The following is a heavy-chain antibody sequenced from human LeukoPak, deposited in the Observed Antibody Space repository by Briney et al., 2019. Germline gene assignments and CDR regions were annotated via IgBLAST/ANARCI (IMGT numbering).Heavy chain of an antibody. CDR3: ARGGGSYRYYYYYYMDV. D-gene: IGHD1-26*01. Sequence: GGSLRLSCAASGFTFSSYWMHWVRQAPGKGLVWVSRINTDGSSTSYADSVKGRFTISRDNAKNTLYLQMNSLRAEDTAVYYCARGGGSYRYYYYYYMDVWGKGTTVTVSS. J-gene: IGHJ6*03. CDR2: INTDGSST. CDR1: GFTFSSYW. V-gene: IGHV3-74*01.